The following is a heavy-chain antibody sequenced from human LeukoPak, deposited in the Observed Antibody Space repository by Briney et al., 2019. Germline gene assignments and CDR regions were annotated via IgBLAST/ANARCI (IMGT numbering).Heavy chain of an antibody. V-gene: IGHV5-51*01. J-gene: IGHJ4*02. CDR1: GYSFTNYW. D-gene: IGHD2-15*01. CDR2: IYPDDSDT. CDR3: ARQVCLRGSCYDNFDS. Sequence: GESLKISCKGSGYSFTNYWIGWVRQLPGKGLEWMGIIYPDDSDTRYSPSLQGQVTISVDKSISTAYLQWSSLKASDTAMYYCARQVCLRGSCYDNFDSWGQGTLVTVSS.